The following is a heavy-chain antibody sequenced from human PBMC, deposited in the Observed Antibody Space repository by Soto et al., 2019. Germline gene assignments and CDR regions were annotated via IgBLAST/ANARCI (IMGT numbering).Heavy chain of an antibody. Sequence: GESLKISCRTSGYRFTSYWIAWVRQMPGKGLEWMGIIYPGDSDTRYSPSFQGQVTITVDKSINTAYLQWSRLKASDTAIYYCARQRLWGTSGYYYFENWGQGTLVTVSS. CDR1: GYRFTSYW. D-gene: IGHD3-22*01. CDR3: ARQRLWGTSGYYYFEN. V-gene: IGHV5-51*01. CDR2: IYPGDSDT. J-gene: IGHJ4*02.